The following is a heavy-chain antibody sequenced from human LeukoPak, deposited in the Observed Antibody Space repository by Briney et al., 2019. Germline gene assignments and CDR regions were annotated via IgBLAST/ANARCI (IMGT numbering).Heavy chain of an antibody. J-gene: IGHJ3*02. D-gene: IGHD6-19*01. CDR1: GYTFTSYG. CDR2: ISAYNGNT. V-gene: IGHV1-18*01. Sequence: ASVKVSCKASGYTFTSYGISWVRQAPGQGLEWMGWISAYNGNTNYAQKLQGRVTMTTDTSTSTAYMELRSLRSDDTAMYYCATSWKIAVTDSLGLGYAFDMWGQGTMVTVSS. CDR3: ATSWKIAVTDSLGLGYAFDM.